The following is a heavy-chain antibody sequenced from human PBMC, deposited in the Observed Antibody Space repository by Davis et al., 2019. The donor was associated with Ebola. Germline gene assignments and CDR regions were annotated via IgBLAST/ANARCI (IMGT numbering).Heavy chain of an antibody. CDR1: GLIVSSNY. V-gene: IGHV3-53*01. Sequence: GESLKISCAASGLIVSSNYMAWVRQAPGRGLEWVPSIYANGNTHYADSVNGRFTISRDSAKNMLYLQMNSLRAEDTAVYYCGRYSWGQGTLVTVSS. J-gene: IGHJ4*02. D-gene: IGHD2-21*01. CDR3: GRYS. CDR2: IYANGNT.